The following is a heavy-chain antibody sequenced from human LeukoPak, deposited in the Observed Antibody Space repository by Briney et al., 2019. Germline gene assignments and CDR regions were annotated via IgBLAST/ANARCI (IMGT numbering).Heavy chain of an antibody. V-gene: IGHV1-46*01. CDR3: ARSYDSSGYNAYIDY. Sequence: ASVKVSCKASGYTFTSYYMHWVRQAPGQGLEWMGIINPSGGSTSYAQKFQGRVTVTRDMSTSTVYMELSSLRSEDTAVYYCARSYDSSGYNAYIDYWGQGTLVTVSS. D-gene: IGHD3-22*01. J-gene: IGHJ4*02. CDR2: INPSGGST. CDR1: GYTFTSYY.